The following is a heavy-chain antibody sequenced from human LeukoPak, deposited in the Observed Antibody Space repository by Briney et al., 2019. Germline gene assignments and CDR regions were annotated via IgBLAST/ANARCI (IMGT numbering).Heavy chain of an antibody. V-gene: IGHV3-30*03. J-gene: IGHJ4*02. Sequence: GGSLRLSCAASGFSFRTYGMHWVRQAPGKGLEWVALTSCNRRTICHADSVKGRFTISRDNSKNTLYLQMDNLRPEDTAVYYCASSETREVVVTPGWGQGTLVTVSS. CDR3: ASSETREVVVTPG. CDR2: TSCNRRTI. CDR1: GFSFRTYG. D-gene: IGHD3-22*01.